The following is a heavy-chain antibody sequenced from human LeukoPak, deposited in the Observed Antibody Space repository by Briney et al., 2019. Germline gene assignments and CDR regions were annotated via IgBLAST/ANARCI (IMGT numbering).Heavy chain of an antibody. V-gene: IGHV3-23*01. CDR3: AKATYYYDSSGYFPYFDY. Sequence: GGSLRLAWAASGFTLSSYAMSWVRQAPGKGLEWVSVIVASGGSTDYAASVKGRFTISRDNSKNTLYLQMNSLRAEDTAVYYCAKATYYYDSSGYFPYFDYWGQGTLVTVSS. CDR1: GFTLSSYA. J-gene: IGHJ4*02. D-gene: IGHD3-22*01. CDR2: IVASGGST.